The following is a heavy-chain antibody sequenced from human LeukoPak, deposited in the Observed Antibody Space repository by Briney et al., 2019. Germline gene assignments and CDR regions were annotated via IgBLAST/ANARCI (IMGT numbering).Heavy chain of an antibody. CDR1: GYTFTSYG. Sequence: ASVKVSCKASGYTFTSYGISWVRQAPGQGLELMGWISAYNGNTNYAQKLQGRVTMPTDTSTSTAYMELRSLRSDDTAVYYCAREKKRPGVTMVRGVIVGSDWFDPWGQGPLVTVSS. CDR3: AREKKRPGVTMVRGVIVGSDWFDP. D-gene: IGHD3-10*01. J-gene: IGHJ5*02. V-gene: IGHV1-18*01. CDR2: ISAYNGNT.